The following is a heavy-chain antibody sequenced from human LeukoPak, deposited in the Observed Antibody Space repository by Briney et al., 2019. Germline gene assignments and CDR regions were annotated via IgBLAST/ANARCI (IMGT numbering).Heavy chain of an antibody. CDR3: ARDGEGYCSSTSCYNY. J-gene: IGHJ4*02. V-gene: IGHV3-48*04. D-gene: IGHD2-2*02. Sequence: GGSLRLSCAASGFTFSSYSMNWVRQAPGKGLEWVSYISSSSSTIYYADSVKGRFTISRDNAKNSLYLQMNSLRAEDTAVYYCARDGEGYCSSTSCYNYWGQGTLVTVSS. CDR1: GFTFSSYS. CDR2: ISSSSSTI.